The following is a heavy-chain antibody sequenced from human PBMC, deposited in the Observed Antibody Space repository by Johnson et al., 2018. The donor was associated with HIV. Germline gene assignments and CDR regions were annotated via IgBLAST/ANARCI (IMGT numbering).Heavy chain of an antibody. CDR2: ISYDGSNK. J-gene: IGHJ3*02. Sequence: QVQLVESGGGVVQPGRSLRLSCAASGFTFNSYGMHWVRQAPGKGLEWVAVISYDGSNKYYADSVKGRFTISRDNSKNTLYLQMKSLRAEDTAVYYCERVPDYGDYGDAFDIWGQGTMVTVSS. CDR1: GFTFNSYG. CDR3: ERVPDYGDYGDAFDI. D-gene: IGHD4-17*01. V-gene: IGHV3-30*03.